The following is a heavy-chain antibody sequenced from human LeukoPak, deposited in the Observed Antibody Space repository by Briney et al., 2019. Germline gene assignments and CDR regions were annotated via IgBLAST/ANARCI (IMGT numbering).Heavy chain of an antibody. CDR1: GFTFSSYS. D-gene: IGHD2-2*01. CDR2: ISSSSSYI. CDR3: AREGYCSSTSCYANW. Sequence: PGGSLRLSCAASGFTFSSYSMNWVRQAPGKGLEWVSSISSSSSYIYYADSVKGRFTISRDNAKNSLYLQMNSLRAEDTAVYYCAREGYCSSTSCYANWWGQGTLVTVSS. V-gene: IGHV3-21*01. J-gene: IGHJ4*02.